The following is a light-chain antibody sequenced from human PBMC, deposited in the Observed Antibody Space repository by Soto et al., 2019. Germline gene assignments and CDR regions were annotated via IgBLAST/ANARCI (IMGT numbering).Light chain of an antibody. CDR3: SSYRASSTTHYV. CDR1: SSDVGGYNY. CDR2: DVS. Sequence: QSVLTQPASLSGSPGQSITISCTGTSSDVGGYNYVSWYQQHPGKAPKLMIYDVSNRPSGVSNRFSGSKSGNTASLTISGLQPEDEADYYCSSYRASSTTHYVFGTGTKVTVL. V-gene: IGLV2-14*03. J-gene: IGLJ1*01.